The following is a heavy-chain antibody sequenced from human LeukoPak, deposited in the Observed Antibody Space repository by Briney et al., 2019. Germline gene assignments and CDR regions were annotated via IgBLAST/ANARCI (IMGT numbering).Heavy chain of an antibody. CDR2: IYPGDSET. V-gene: IGHV5-51*01. D-gene: IGHD5-18*01. CDR3: ARREGYSYGFDY. Sequence: THGESLQISCQGSGSSFTSYWIGWVRQLPGKGLEWMGIIYPGDSETRYSPSFQGQVTISADESISTAYLQWSSLQASDTAMYYCARREGYSYGFDYWGQGTLVTVSS. CDR1: GSSFTSYW. J-gene: IGHJ4*02.